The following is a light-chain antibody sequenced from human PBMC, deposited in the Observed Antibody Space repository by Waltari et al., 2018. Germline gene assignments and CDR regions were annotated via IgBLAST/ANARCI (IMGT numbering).Light chain of an antibody. Sequence: SSELTQPPSVSVSPGQTASISCSGDELGDIYASWYQPKPGQSPVLVLFEDNRRPSGIPERVSGSNSGNTATLTISGTQAMDEADYYCQAWDSSTALVFGGGTKLTVL. J-gene: IGLJ3*02. V-gene: IGLV3-1*01. CDR2: EDN. CDR3: QAWDSSTALV. CDR1: ELGDIY.